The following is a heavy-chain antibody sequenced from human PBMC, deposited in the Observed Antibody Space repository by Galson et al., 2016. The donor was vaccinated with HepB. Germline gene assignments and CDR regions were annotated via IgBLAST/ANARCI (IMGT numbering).Heavy chain of an antibody. CDR3: AKAFLPTTVTNLGPLDF. V-gene: IGHV3-23*01. CDR2: IGGSGGAT. Sequence: SLRLSCAASGFAFSDYYMGWIRQAPGKGLDWVSAIGGSGGATYYADSVEGRFTISRDNSKNTLYLHMNSLSAEDTAIYYCAKAFLPTTVTNLGPLDFWGQGTLVTVSS. J-gene: IGHJ4*02. D-gene: IGHD4-17*01. CDR1: GFAFSDYY.